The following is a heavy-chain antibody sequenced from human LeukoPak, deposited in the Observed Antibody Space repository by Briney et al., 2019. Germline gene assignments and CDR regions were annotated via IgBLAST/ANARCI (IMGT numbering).Heavy chain of an antibody. V-gene: IGHV5-51*01. CDR3: ARAGIAVASMARYNWFDP. J-gene: IGHJ5*02. CDR2: IYPGDSDT. D-gene: IGHD6-19*01. Sequence: GESLKISCKGSGYSFTSYWIGWVRQMPGKGLEWMGIIYPGDSDTRYRPSFQGQVTISADKSISTAYLQWSSLKASDTAMYYCARAGIAVASMARYNWFDPWGQGTLSPSPQ. CDR1: GYSFTSYW.